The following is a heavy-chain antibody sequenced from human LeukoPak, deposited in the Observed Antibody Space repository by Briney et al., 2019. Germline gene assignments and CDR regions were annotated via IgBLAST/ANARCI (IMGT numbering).Heavy chain of an antibody. CDR1: GFTFSTYS. CDR2: VGSSSSSTM. CDR3: ARLQGSGSFSSFDY. Sequence: QAGGSLRLSCAASGFTFSTYSMNWVRQAPGKGLVCLSYVGSSSSSTMYSEDSVKGRCTISSDKDKNSLSLQMYSLRAEDTAVYYCARLQGSGSFSSFDYWGQGTLVTVSS. D-gene: IGHD3-10*01. J-gene: IGHJ4*02. V-gene: IGHV3-48*01.